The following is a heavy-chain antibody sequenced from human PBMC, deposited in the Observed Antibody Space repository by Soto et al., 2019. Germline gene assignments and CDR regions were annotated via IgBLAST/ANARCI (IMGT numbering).Heavy chain of an antibody. CDR3: AREGQLGY. CDR2: ISGYNGNT. V-gene: IGHV1-18*01. Sequence: QVQLVQSGAEVKKPGASVKVSCQASGYTFSNYGFSWVRQAPGQGLEWMGWISGYNGNTNYAERLQGRVTITTDTSTSTAYMELKSLRYNDTAVYYCAREGQLGYGGQGTPVTVSS. CDR1: GYTFSNYG. D-gene: IGHD6-6*01. J-gene: IGHJ4*02.